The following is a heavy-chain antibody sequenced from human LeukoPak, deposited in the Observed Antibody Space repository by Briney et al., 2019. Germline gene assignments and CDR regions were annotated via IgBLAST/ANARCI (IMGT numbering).Heavy chain of an antibody. CDR3: ARDYLLRGYAP. CDR2: ISSSSSYI. J-gene: IGHJ5*02. CDR1: GFTFSSYS. Sequence: GGSLRLSCAASGFTFSSYSMNWVRQAPGKGLEWVSSISSSSSYIYYADSVKGRFTISRDNAKNSLYLQMSSLRSEDTAVYYCARDYLLRGYAPWGQGTLVTVSS. D-gene: IGHD3-10*01. V-gene: IGHV3-21*04.